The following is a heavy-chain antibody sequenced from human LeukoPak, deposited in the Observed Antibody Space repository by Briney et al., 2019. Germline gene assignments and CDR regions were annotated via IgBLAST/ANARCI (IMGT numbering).Heavy chain of an antibody. J-gene: IGHJ3*02. D-gene: IGHD6-6*01. CDR2: ISYDGSNK. V-gene: IGHV3-30*18. CDR3: AKVYSARTYAFDM. Sequence: GGSLRLSCAASGFTFSSYGMHWVRQAPGKGLEWVAVISYDGSNKYYADSVKGRFTISRDNSKNTLYLQMNSLRAEDTAVYYCAKVYSARTYAFDMWGQGTVVSVSA. CDR1: GFTFSSYG.